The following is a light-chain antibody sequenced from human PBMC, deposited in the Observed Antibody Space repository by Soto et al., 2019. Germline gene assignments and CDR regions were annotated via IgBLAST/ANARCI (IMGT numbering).Light chain of an antibody. CDR1: SSNIGAGYG. J-gene: IGLJ3*02. CDR2: GTT. CDR3: ESYDSTLSGSR. Sequence: QSVLTQPPSVSGAPGQRVTISCTGSSSNIGAGYGVNWYQQLPGTAPKLLIYGTTNRPSGVPDRISGSKSGTSASLAITGLQAEDEAYYYCESYDSTLSGSRFGGGTKLTVL. V-gene: IGLV1-40*01.